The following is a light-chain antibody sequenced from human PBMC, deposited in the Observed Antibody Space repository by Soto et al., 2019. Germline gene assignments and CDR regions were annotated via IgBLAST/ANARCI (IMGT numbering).Light chain of an antibody. CDR2: AAS. J-gene: IGKJ4*01. Sequence: IQLTQSPSSLSASVGDRVTITCRASQGLSSYLAWYQQKPGKAPKLLIYAASTLQSGVPSRFSGSGSETDFTLTISSLQAEDFATHHCPQVTSYPLTLGGGTKVDIK. CDR1: QGLSSY. V-gene: IGKV1-9*01. CDR3: PQVTSYPLT.